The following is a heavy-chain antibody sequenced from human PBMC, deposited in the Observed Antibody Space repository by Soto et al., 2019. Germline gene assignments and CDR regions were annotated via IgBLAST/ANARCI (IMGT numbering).Heavy chain of an antibody. V-gene: IGHV1-46*01. D-gene: IGHD3-3*01. CDR3: ARDLTGITIFGVVHYGMDV. CDR2: INPSGGST. J-gene: IGHJ6*02. CDR1: GYTFTSYY. Sequence: ASVKVSCKASGYTFTSYYMHWVRQAPGQGLEWMGIINPSGGSTSYAQKFQGRVTMTRDTSTSTVYMELSSLRSEDTAVYYCARDLTGITIFGVVHYGMDVWGQGTTVTVS.